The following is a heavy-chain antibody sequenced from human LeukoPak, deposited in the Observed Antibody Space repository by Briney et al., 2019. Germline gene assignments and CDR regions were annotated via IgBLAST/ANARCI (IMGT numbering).Heavy chain of an antibody. CDR2: ISSNGGST. CDR3: ARGHYGSGSYFDY. CDR1: GFTFSSYA. Sequence: GGSLRLSCAASGFTFSSYAMHWVREAPGKGLEYVSAISSNGGSTYYADSVKGRFTISRDNSKNTLYLQMGSLRAEDMAVYCCARGHYGSGSYFDYWGQGTLVTVSS. V-gene: IGHV3-64*02. D-gene: IGHD3-10*01. J-gene: IGHJ4*02.